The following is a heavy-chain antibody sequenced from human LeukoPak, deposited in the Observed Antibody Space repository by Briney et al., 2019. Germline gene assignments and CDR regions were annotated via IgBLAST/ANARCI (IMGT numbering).Heavy chain of an antibody. CDR1: GFTFSSYA. J-gene: IGHJ4*02. D-gene: IGHD1-26*01. Sequence: GGSLRLSCAASGFTFSSYAMSWVRLAPGKGLEWVSVISGSGDSTYYADSVKGRFTISRDNSKNTLYLQMNSLRAEDTAVYYCAKGSTYSGSLVDYWGQGTLVTVSS. CDR3: AKGSTYSGSLVDY. V-gene: IGHV3-23*01. CDR2: ISGSGDST.